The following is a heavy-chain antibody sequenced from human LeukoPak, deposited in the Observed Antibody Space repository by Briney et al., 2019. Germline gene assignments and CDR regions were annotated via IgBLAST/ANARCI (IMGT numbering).Heavy chain of an antibody. CDR2: ISSSSSYM. D-gene: IGHD5-18*01. CDR1: GFTVSSNY. CDR3: AKSLGGYTYGYRGMDV. J-gene: IGHJ6*02. Sequence: GGSLRLSCAASGFTVSSNYMNWVRQAPGKGLEWVSSISSSSSYMYYADSVKGRFTISRDDAKNSLYLQMNSLRVEDTAVYYCAKSLGGYTYGYRGMDVWGQGTTVTVSS. V-gene: IGHV3-21*01.